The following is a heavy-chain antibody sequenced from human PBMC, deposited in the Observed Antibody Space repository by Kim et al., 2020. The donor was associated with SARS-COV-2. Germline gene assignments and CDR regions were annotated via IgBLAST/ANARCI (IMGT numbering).Heavy chain of an antibody. CDR1: GFTFSSYT. Sequence: GGSLRLSCAASGFTFSSYTMNWVRQAPGKGLEWVSSISGYGTYVYYADSAKGRFSISRDSANLYLQMNSLRAEDTAIYFCSRETGYWTSDDGMDVWGQGT. V-gene: IGHV3-21*01. CDR3: SRETGYWTSDDGMDV. CDR2: ISGYGTYV. J-gene: IGHJ6*02. D-gene: IGHD1-1*01.